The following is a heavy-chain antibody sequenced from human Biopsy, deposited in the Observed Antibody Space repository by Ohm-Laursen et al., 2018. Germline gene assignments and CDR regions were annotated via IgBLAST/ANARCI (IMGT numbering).Heavy chain of an antibody. J-gene: IGHJ2*01. CDR2: ISYHGSDK. D-gene: IGHD3-10*01. Sequence: SLRLSCTASGFTFSNYAMHWVRQAPGKGLEWVAVISYHGSDKYYAGSVQGRFIISRNNSNNTLNVQMNSLRHEDTAVYLYVRDGKERVGWFGCFDLWGRGTLVTVSS. CDR1: GFTFSNYA. CDR3: VRDGKERVGWFGCFDL. V-gene: IGHV3-30*03.